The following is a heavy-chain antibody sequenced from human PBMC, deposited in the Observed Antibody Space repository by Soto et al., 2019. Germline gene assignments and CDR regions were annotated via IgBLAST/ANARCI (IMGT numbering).Heavy chain of an antibody. D-gene: IGHD5-18*01. CDR2: IWYDGSNK. Sequence: GGSLRLSCAASGFTFSSYGMHWVRQAPGKGLEWVAVIWYDGSNKYYADSVKGRFTISRDNSKNTLYLQMNSLRAEDAAVYYCATHRIQLGAFDYWGQGTLVPVSS. CDR1: GFTFSSYG. V-gene: IGHV3-33*01. CDR3: ATHRIQLGAFDY. J-gene: IGHJ4*02.